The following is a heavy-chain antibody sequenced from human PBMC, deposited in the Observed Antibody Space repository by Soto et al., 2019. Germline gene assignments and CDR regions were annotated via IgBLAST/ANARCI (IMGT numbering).Heavy chain of an antibody. CDR2: IYPGDSDT. Sequence: PGESLTLSCKGSGYSFTSYWIGWVRPIPGKGLEWMGIIYPGDSDTRYSPSSQGQVTTSAGKSISTAYPQWSSLKASDTAMYYCARRGYDLDYYYYYGMDVWGQGTTVTVSS. V-gene: IGHV5-51*01. CDR3: ARRGYDLDYYYYYGMDV. J-gene: IGHJ6*02. CDR1: GYSFTSYW. D-gene: IGHD5-12*01.